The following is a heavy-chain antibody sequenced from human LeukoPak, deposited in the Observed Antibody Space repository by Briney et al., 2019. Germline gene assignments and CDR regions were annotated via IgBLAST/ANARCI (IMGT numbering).Heavy chain of an antibody. D-gene: IGHD3-9*01. CDR3: ASVGDYDILTGYPIDY. V-gene: IGHV3-30*04. CDR1: GFTFSSYA. CDR2: ISYDGSNK. J-gene: IGHJ4*02. Sequence: PGRSLRLSFAASGFTFSSYAMHWLRQAPGKGLAGVAVISYDGSNKYYADSVKGRFTISRDNSKNTLYLQMNSLRAEDTAVYYCASVGDYDILTGYPIDYWGQGTLVTVSS.